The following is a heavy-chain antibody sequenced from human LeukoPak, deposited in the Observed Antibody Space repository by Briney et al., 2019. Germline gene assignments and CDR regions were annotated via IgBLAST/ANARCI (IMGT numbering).Heavy chain of an antibody. J-gene: IGHJ6*02. CDR3: ARRKNYAMDV. Sequence: GGSLRLSCAASGFTFSSYAMHWVRQAPGKGLEWVAVISYDGSNKYYADSVKGRFTISRDNSKNTLYLQMNSLRAEDTAVYYCARRKNYAMDVWGQGTTVTVSS. V-gene: IGHV3-30-3*01. CDR1: GFTFSSYA. CDR2: ISYDGSNK. D-gene: IGHD2/OR15-2a*01.